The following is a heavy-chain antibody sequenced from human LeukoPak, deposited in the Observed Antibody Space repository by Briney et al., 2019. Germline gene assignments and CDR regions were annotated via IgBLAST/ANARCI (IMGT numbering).Heavy chain of an antibody. D-gene: IGHD6-19*01. CDR1: GGSISNYY. Sequence: SETLSLTCTASGGSISNYYWSWIPQPAGKGLEWIGRIYSDGNTDDNPSLKSRVAMSVDTSRNQFSLHLRFVTAADTALYYCARTPGITVAGRFFDYRGQGILVTVSS. CDR3: ARTPGITVAGRFFDY. V-gene: IGHV4-4*07. CDR2: IYSDGNT. J-gene: IGHJ4*02.